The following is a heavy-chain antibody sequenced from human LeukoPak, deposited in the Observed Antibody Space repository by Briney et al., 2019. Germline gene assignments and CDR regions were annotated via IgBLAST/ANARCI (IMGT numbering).Heavy chain of an antibody. J-gene: IGHJ4*02. CDR1: GYTFTSYG. Sequence: ASVKVSCKASGYTFTSYGISWVRQAPGQGREWMGWISAYNGNTNYAQKLQGRVTMTTDTSTSTAYMELRSLRSDDTAVYYCARGDLPDYYDSSGYYQIDHWGRGPLVTVSS. CDR2: ISAYNGNT. V-gene: IGHV1-18*01. CDR3: ARGDLPDYYDSSGYYQIDH. D-gene: IGHD3-22*01.